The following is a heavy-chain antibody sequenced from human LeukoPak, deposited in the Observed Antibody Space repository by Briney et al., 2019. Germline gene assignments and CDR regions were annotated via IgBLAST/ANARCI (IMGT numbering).Heavy chain of an antibody. Sequence: GGSLRLSRAASGFTFSSYWMHWVRQAPGKGLVWVSRINSDGSSTSHADSVKGRFTISRDNAKNTLYLQMNSLRAEDTAVYYCAGGGSLTPFDYWGQGTLVTVSS. D-gene: IGHD2-15*01. V-gene: IGHV3-74*01. J-gene: IGHJ4*02. CDR1: GFTFSSYW. CDR2: INSDGSST. CDR3: AGGGSLTPFDY.